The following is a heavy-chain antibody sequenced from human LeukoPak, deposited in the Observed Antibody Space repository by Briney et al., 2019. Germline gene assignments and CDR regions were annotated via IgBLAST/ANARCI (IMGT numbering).Heavy chain of an antibody. Sequence: GASVKVSCKASGYTSTGYYMHWVRQAPGQGLEWMGWINPNSGGTNYAQKFQGRVTMTRDTSISTAYMELRSLRSDDTAVYYCARGIIMITFGGVIVIPDFDYWGQGTLVTVSS. V-gene: IGHV1-2*02. D-gene: IGHD3-16*02. CDR1: GYTSTGYY. CDR3: ARGIIMITFGGVIVIPDFDY. CDR2: INPNSGGT. J-gene: IGHJ4*02.